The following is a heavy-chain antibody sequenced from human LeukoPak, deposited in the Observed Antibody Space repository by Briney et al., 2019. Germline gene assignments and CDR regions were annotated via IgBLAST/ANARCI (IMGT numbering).Heavy chain of an antibody. D-gene: IGHD6-19*01. CDR1: GGSISSSSYY. J-gene: IGHJ4*02. V-gene: IGHV4-39*07. CDR3: ARSSIAVAGPGDFDY. CDR2: IYYSGST. Sequence: SGTLSLTCAVSGGSISSSSYYWGWIRQPPGKGLEWIGSIYYSGSTYYNPSLKSRVTISVDSSKNQFSLKLSSVTAADTAVYYCARSSIAVAGPGDFDYWGQGTLVTVSS.